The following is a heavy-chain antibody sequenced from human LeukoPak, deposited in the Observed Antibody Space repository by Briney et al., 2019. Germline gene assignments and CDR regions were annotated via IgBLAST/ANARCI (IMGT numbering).Heavy chain of an antibody. V-gene: IGHV3-23*01. D-gene: IGHD3-3*01. CDR3: AKMSA. Sequence: QSGGSLRLSCAASGFNFSNYAMNWVRQAPGKGPEWVSAISGSGANTYYIDSVKGRFTISRDNSKNTLYLQMTSLRVEDTAVYYCAKMSAWGQGTLVTVSS. J-gene: IGHJ5*02. CDR1: GFNFSNYA. CDR2: ISGSGANT.